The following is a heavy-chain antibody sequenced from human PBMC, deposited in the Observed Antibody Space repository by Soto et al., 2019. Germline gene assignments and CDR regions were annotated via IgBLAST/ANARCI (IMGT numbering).Heavy chain of an antibody. D-gene: IGHD2-15*01. CDR1: GGSISSGGYY. J-gene: IGHJ5*02. V-gene: IGHV4-31*03. CDR3: ARDRYCSCGSCYSALGNWFDP. CDR2: IDYSGST. Sequence: PSETLSLTCTVSGGSISSGGYYWSWIRQHPGKGLEWIGYIDYSGSTYYNPSLKSRATISVDTSKNQFSLKLSSVTAADTAVYYCARDRYCSCGSCYSALGNWFDPWGHGTLVTVSS.